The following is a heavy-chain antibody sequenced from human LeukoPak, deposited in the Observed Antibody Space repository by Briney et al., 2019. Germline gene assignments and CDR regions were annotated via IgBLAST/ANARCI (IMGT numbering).Heavy chain of an antibody. CDR1: GGSISSGGYS. Sequence: PSETLSLTCAVSGGSISSGGYSWSWIRQPPGKGLEWIGYIYHSGSTNYNPSLKSRVTISVDKSKNQFSLKLSSVTAADTAVYYCARGEYYYDSSGYSPDYWGQGTLVTVSS. D-gene: IGHD3-22*01. V-gene: IGHV4-30-2*01. CDR2: IYHSGST. J-gene: IGHJ4*02. CDR3: ARGEYYYDSSGYSPDY.